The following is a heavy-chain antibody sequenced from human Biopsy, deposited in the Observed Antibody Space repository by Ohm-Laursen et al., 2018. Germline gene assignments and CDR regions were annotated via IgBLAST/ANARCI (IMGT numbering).Heavy chain of an antibody. CDR3: AKDGGPYCGGCELDY. CDR2: IYDIGSST. J-gene: IGHJ4*02. V-gene: IGHV3-23*01. D-gene: IGHD2-21*01. Sequence: SLRLSCSASGFTFSNYAMTWVRQAPGKGLEWVSAIYDIGSSTFYSDSVKGRFTISRDNSKKTLYLQMNSLRVDDTAVYYCAKDGGPYCGGCELDYWGQGTLVTVSS. CDR1: GFTFSNYA.